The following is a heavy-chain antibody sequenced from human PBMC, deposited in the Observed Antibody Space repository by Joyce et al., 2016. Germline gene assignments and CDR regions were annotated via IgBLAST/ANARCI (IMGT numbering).Heavy chain of an antibody. V-gene: IGHV1-18*01. J-gene: IGHJ3*01. CDR1: GYAFTSYG. D-gene: IGHD1-26*01. CDR3: ARGKRGSYLDAFDV. Sequence: QVHLVQSGAEVKKPGTSVTVSCKASGYAFTSYGITWLRQAPGQGLEWRGWSSIYKSNTNYSQKIQGRVTMTTDTFTRTAYMELRSLRSDDTAVYYCARGKRGSYLDAFDVWGQGTVVTVS. CDR2: SSIYKSNT.